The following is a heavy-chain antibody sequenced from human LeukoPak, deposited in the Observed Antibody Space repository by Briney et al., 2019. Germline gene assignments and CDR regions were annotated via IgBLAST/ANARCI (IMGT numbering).Heavy chain of an antibody. CDR2: IIPIFGTA. CDR1: GYAFTGYY. D-gene: IGHD3-9*01. CDR3: ARAGPANVLRYFDWSRGAFDI. V-gene: IGHV1-69*06. Sequence: ASVKVSCKASGYAFTGYYMHWVRQAPGQGLEWMGGIIPIFGTANYAQKFQGRVTITADKSTSTAYMELSSLRSEDTAVYYCARAGPANVLRYFDWSRGAFDIWGQGTMVTVSS. J-gene: IGHJ3*02.